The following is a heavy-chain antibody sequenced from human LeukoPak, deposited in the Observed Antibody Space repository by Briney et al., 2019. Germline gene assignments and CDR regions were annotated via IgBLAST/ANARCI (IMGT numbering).Heavy chain of an antibody. J-gene: IGHJ4*02. CDR3: ASPPGGEMAAIDY. V-gene: IGHV3-23*01. CDR1: GFTFSSYA. Sequence: GGSLRLSCAASGFTFSSYAMSWVRQAPGKGLEWVSAISGSGGSTYYADSVKGRFTISRDNSKNTLYLQMNSLRVEDTAVYYCASPPGGEMAAIDYWGQGTLVTVSS. D-gene: IGHD5-24*01. CDR2: ISGSGGST.